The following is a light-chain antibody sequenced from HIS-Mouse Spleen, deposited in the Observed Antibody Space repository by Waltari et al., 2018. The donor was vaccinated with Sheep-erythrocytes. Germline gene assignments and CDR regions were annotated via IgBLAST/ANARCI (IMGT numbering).Light chain of an antibody. J-gene: IGKJ2*02. V-gene: IGKV1-17*01. CDR2: AAS. Sequence: DIQMTQSPSSLSATVGDRVTITCRASQGLRKDLGWYQQKPGKAPKRLIYAASRLQSGVPSRFSGSGSGTEFTLTINSLQPEDFATYYCLQHNSYPRTFGQGTKLEIK. CDR3: LQHNSYPRT. CDR1: QGLRKD.